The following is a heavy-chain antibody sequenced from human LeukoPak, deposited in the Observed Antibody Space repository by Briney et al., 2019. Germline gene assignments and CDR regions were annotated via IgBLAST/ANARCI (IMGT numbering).Heavy chain of an antibody. J-gene: IGHJ4*02. CDR3: ARGEGNYGY. Sequence: ASETLSLTCTVSGGSISSYFWSWIRQPPGKGLEWIGYIYYSGSTNYNPSLKSRVTISVDTSKNQFSLKLSSVTAADTAVYYCARGEGNYGYWGQGTLVTVSS. CDR2: IYYSGST. V-gene: IGHV4-59*12. CDR1: GGSISSYF. D-gene: IGHD4-11*01.